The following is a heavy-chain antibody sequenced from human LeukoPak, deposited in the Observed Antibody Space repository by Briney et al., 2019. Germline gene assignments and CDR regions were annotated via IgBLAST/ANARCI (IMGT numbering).Heavy chain of an antibody. V-gene: IGHV4-4*07. CDR2: IYTSGST. Sequence: SETLSLTCTVSGGSISSYYWSWIRQPAGKGLEWIGRIYTSGSTNYNPSLKSRVTMSVDTSRNHFSLKLSSVTAADTAVYYCARGSPMIVVEYAFDIWGQGTMVTVSS. CDR3: ARGSPMIVVEYAFDI. CDR1: GGSISSYY. J-gene: IGHJ3*02. D-gene: IGHD3-22*01.